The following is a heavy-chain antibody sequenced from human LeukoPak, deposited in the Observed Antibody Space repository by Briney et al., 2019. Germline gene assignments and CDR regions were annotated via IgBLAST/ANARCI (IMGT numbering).Heavy chain of an antibody. J-gene: IGHJ4*02. CDR2: IYYSGST. V-gene: IGHV4-59*11. CDR3: ARALSVGATRGAFEY. D-gene: IGHD1-26*01. Sequence: SETLSLTCTVSGGSISSHYWGWMRPPPGKGREWIGYIYYSGSTNYNPSLKRRVTISVHPSKNQSSLQLTSVTAADTAVYYCARALSVGATRGAFEYWGQGTLVTVSS. CDR1: GGSISSHY.